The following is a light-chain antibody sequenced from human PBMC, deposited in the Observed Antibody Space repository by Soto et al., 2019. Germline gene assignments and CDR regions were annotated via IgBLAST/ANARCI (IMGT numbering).Light chain of an antibody. CDR3: CAYAGRYTSVV. J-gene: IGLJ2*01. CDR2: DVS. V-gene: IGLV2-11*01. CDR1: SSDVGGYNY. Sequence: QSALTQPRSVSGSPGQSVTISCTGTSSDVGGYNYVSWYQQHPGKAAKLVIYDVSKRPSGVPDRXCGSKSGNTASLTISGLQAEDEADYYCCAYAGRYTSVVFGGGTKLTVL.